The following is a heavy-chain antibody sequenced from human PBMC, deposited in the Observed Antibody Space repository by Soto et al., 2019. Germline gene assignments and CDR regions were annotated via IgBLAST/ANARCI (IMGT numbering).Heavy chain of an antibody. CDR1: GFIFSNYA. CDR3: AKEGAVGATDC. Sequence: EVHLLESGGGLVQPGGSLRLSCAVSGFIFSNYAMRWVRQAPGKGLEWVSDISESGGTTNYADSVKGRCTISRDNSKNSLYLQMNSLRVEDTAVYYCAKEGAVGATDCWGQGSLVTVSS. J-gene: IGHJ4*02. V-gene: IGHV3-23*01. CDR2: ISESGGTT. D-gene: IGHD1-26*01.